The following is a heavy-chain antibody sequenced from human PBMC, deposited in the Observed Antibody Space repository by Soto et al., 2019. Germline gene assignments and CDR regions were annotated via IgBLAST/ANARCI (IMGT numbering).Heavy chain of an antibody. CDR1: GFTFSNAW. Sequence: EVQLVESGGGLVKPGGSLRLSCAASGFTFSNAWMNWVRQAPGKGLEWVGRIKSKTDGGTTDYAAPVKGRFTISRDDSKNTLYLQMNSLKTEDTAVYYCTTGGPVYCSGGSCYSMDDYWGQGTLVTVSS. CDR2: IKSKTDGGTT. J-gene: IGHJ4*02. V-gene: IGHV3-15*07. D-gene: IGHD2-15*01. CDR3: TTGGPVYCSGGSCYSMDDY.